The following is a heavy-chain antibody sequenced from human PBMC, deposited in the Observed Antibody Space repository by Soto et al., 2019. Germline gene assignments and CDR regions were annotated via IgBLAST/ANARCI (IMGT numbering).Heavy chain of an antibody. CDR1: GGSFSGYY. D-gene: IGHD6-13*01. J-gene: IGHJ3*02. V-gene: IGHV4-34*01. CDR3: ARGISSSWYSGRDDAFDI. Sequence: QVQLQQWGAGLLKPSETLSLTCAVYGGSFSGYYWSWIRQPPGKGLEWHGEINHSGSTNYNPSLKSRVTISVDASTNQFSLKLSSGTAADTAVYYCARGISSSWYSGRDDAFDIWGQGTMVTVSS. CDR2: INHSGST.